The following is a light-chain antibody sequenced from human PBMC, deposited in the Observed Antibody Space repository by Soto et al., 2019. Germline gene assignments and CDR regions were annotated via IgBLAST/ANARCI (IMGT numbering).Light chain of an antibody. V-gene: IGKV1-6*01. J-gene: IGKJ1*01. CDR2: AAS. CDR1: QDIRNV. CDR3: LQDYNYPRT. Sequence: AIQMTQSPSSLSASVGDRVSITCRASQDIRNVLGWFQQKPGKAPKLLISAASFLQSGVPSRFSGSGSGTDFTLTISSLXPEDFATYYCLQDYNYPRTFGQGTKVEIK.